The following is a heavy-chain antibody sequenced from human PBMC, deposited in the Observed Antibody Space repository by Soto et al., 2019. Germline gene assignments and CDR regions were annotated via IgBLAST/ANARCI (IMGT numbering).Heavy chain of an antibody. CDR3: AKQMTTGGNYYYYGMDV. CDR1: GFTFINYA. J-gene: IGHJ6*02. CDR2: VSDSGGNT. D-gene: IGHD4-17*01. Sequence: PGGSLRLSCAASGFTFINYAMNWVRQAPGKGLEWVSTVSDSGGNTYYADSVKGRFTISRDNSKNTLYLQMNSLRAEDTAVYYCAKQMTTGGNYYYYGMDVWGQGTTVTVSS. V-gene: IGHV3-23*01.